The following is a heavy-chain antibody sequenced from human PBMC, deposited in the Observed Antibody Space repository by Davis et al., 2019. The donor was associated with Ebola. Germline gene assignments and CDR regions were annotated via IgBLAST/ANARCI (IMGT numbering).Heavy chain of an antibody. D-gene: IGHD1-26*01. V-gene: IGHV4-59*08. J-gene: IGHJ4*02. CDR2: IYYSGST. CDR3: ARQRSGHAWIDY. Sequence: PSETLSLTCTVSGGSISSYYWSWIRQPPGKGLEWIGYIYYSGSTNYNPSLKSRVTISVDTSKNQFSLKLSSVTAADTAVYYCARQRSGHAWIDYWGQGTLVTVSS. CDR1: GGSISSYY.